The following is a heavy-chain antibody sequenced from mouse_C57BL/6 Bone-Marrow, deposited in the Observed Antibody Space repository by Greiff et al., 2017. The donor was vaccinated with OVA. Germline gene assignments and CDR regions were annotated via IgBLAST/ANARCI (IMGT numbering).Heavy chain of an antibody. J-gene: IGHJ1*03. Sequence: QVQLQQPGAELVRPGSSVKLSCKASGYTFTSYWMHWVKQRPIQGLAWIGNIDPSDRETHYNQKFKDKATMTVDKSSSPAYMQLSSLTSEDSAVYYCARSWVGSRWYIDVWGTGTTVTVSS. CDR3: ARSWVGSRWYIDV. D-gene: IGHD1-1*01. CDR2: IDPSDRET. CDR1: GYTFTSYW. V-gene: IGHV1-52*01.